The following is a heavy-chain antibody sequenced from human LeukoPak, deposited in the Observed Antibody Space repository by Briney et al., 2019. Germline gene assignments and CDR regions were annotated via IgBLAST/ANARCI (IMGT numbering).Heavy chain of an antibody. CDR1: GFTFSSYG. CDR2: IWYDGSNK. J-gene: IGHJ3*02. V-gene: IGHV3-33*01. D-gene: IGHD2-15*01. Sequence: GGSLRLSCAASGFTFSSYGMHWVRQAPGKGLEWVAVIWYDGSNKYYADSAKGRFTISRDNSKNTLYLQMNSLRAEDTAVYYCARDLGYCSGGSCYKRAFDIWGQGTMVTVSS. CDR3: ARDLGYCSGGSCYKRAFDI.